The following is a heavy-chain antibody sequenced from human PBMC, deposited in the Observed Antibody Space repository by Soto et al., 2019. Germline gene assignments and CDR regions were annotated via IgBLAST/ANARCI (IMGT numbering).Heavy chain of an antibody. CDR3: ARGGRPNPYYYDSSGYSSDY. V-gene: IGHV4-61*08. Sequence: SETLSLTCTVSGGSISSGGYYWSWIRQHPGKGLEWIGYIYYSGSTNYNPSLKSRVTISVDTSKNQFSLKLSSVTAADTAVYYCARGGRPNPYYYDSSGYSSDYRRHGTLVTVSS. CDR2: IYYSGST. J-gene: IGHJ4*01. D-gene: IGHD3-22*01. CDR1: GGSISSGGYY.